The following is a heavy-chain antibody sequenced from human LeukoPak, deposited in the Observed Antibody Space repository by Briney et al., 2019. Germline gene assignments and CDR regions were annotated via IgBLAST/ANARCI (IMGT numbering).Heavy chain of an antibody. V-gene: IGHV4-39*01. D-gene: IGHD3-22*01. CDR1: GGSIGSSSYY. CDR2: IYYSGST. CDR3: ARRPNYYESSGYYFYFDY. Sequence: PSETLSLTCTVSGGSIGSSSYYWGWIRQTPGKGLEWIGTIYYSGSTYYNPSLKSRLTISVDTSKNQFSLKLSSVTAADTAVYYCARRPNYYESSGYYFYFDYWGQGTLVTVSS. J-gene: IGHJ4*02.